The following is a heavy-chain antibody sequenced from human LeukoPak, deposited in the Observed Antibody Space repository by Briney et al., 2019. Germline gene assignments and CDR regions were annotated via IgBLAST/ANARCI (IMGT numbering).Heavy chain of an antibody. V-gene: IGHV1-46*01. J-gene: IGHJ4*02. CDR3: ARVSNYYDSSGYPETFDY. CDR2: INPSGGST. CDR1: GYTFTSYY. D-gene: IGHD3-22*01. Sequence: ASVKVSCKASGYTFTSYYMHWVRQAPGQGLEWMGIINPSGGSTSYAQKFQGRVTMTRDTSTSTVYMELSSLRSGDTAVYYCARVSNYYDSSGYPETFDYWGQGTLVTVSS.